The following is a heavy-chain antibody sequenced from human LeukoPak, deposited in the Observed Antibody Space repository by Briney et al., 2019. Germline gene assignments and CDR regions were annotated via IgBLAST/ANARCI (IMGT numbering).Heavy chain of an antibody. V-gene: IGHV3-33*01. CDR2: IWYDGINK. J-gene: IGHJ4*02. D-gene: IGHD6-13*01. Sequence: PGGSLRLSCAASGFTFSNYGMHWVRQAPGKGLELVAVIWYDGINKFHADSVRGRFTISRDNSKNTVYLQMNSLRAEDTAVYYCTRERISGIAAFDYWGQGTLVTVSS. CDR1: GFTFSNYG. CDR3: TRERISGIAAFDY.